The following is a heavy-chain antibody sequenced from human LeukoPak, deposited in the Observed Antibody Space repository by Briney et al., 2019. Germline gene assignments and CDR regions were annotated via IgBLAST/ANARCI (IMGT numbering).Heavy chain of an antibody. Sequence: GESLKVSSKGSGYSFTSYWIGWVRQIPGKGLEWMGIIYPGDSDTRYSPSFQGQVTISADKSISTAYLQWSSLKASDTAMYYCARQGDYDSSGYYPNWFDPWGQGTLVTVSS. D-gene: IGHD3-22*01. J-gene: IGHJ5*02. V-gene: IGHV5-51*01. CDR1: GYSFTSYW. CDR2: IYPGDSDT. CDR3: ARQGDYDSSGYYPNWFDP.